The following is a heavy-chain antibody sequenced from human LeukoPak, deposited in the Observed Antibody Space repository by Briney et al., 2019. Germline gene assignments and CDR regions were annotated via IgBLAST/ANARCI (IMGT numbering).Heavy chain of an antibody. J-gene: IGHJ4*02. Sequence: SETLSLTCTVSGGSISSYYWTWIRQPPGKGLKWIGYIYYIGSTNYNPSLKSRVTISVDTSKNQSSLRLSSVTAADTAVYYCAREVSTNPHFDYWGQGTLVTVSS. CDR1: GGSISSYY. CDR2: IYYIGST. V-gene: IGHV4-59*01. CDR3: AREVSTNPHFDY. D-gene: IGHD5/OR15-5a*01.